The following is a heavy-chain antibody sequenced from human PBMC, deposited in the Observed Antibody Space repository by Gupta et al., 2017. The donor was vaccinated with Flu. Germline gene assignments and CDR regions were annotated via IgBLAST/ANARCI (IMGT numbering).Heavy chain of an antibody. CDR2: IYTSGST. CDR1: GRSISSGSYY. CDR3: ARGEVTGTTRQSSFDY. V-gene: IGHV4-61*02. D-gene: IGHD1-20*01. J-gene: IGHJ4*02. Sequence: QVQLQESGPGLVKPSQTLSLTCTVSGRSISSGSYYCSWFRQPAGKGLEWIGRIYTSGSTNYNPSLKSRVTISVDTSKNQFSLKLSSVTAADTAVYYCARGEVTGTTRQSSFDYWGQGTLVTVSS.